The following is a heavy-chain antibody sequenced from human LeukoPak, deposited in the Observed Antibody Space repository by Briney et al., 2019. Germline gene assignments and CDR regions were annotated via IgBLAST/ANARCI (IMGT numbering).Heavy chain of an antibody. Sequence: GGSLRLSCAASGFTFGIYAMSWVRQAPGQGLDWVSAISARDGSTYYADSVKGRFTISRDNAKNSLYLQMNSLRAEDTAVYYCAELGITMIGGVWGKGTTVTISS. CDR3: AELGITMIGGV. CDR2: ISARDGST. CDR1: GFTFGIYA. J-gene: IGHJ6*04. D-gene: IGHD3-10*02. V-gene: IGHV3-23*01.